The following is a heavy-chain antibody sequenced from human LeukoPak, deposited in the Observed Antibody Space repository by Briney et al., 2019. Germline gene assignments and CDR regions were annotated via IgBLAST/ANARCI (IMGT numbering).Heavy chain of an antibody. Sequence: GGSLRLSCVASGFTFSSYAMSWVRQAPGKGLEWVSAISGSGGSTYYADSVKGRFTISRDNSKNTLYLQMNSLRAEDTAVYYCVKLVATISDSPFDYWGQGTLVTVSS. D-gene: IGHD5-12*01. CDR1: GFTFSSYA. J-gene: IGHJ4*02. V-gene: IGHV3-23*01. CDR3: VKLVATISDSPFDY. CDR2: ISGSGGST.